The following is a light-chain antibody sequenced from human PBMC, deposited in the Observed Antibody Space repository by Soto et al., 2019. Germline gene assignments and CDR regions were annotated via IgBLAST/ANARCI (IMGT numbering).Light chain of an antibody. Sequence: QSVLTQPPSASGTPGQRVTISCSGSSSNIGSNYVYWYQKVPGTAPKLLIYRNDQRPSGVPDRFSGSKSGTSASLAISGLRSEDEADYYCAAWDDSLRGWVFGGGTKLTVL. CDR3: AAWDDSLRGWV. CDR1: SSNIGSNY. J-gene: IGLJ3*02. V-gene: IGLV1-47*01. CDR2: RND.